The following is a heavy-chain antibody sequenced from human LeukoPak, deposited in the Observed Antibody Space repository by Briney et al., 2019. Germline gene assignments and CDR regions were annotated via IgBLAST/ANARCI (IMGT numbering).Heavy chain of an antibody. CDR3: ARSARWFFLVPAAIPAYFDY. V-gene: IGHV4-59*01. CDR2: IYYSGST. J-gene: IGHJ4*02. D-gene: IGHD2-2*01. Sequence: SETLSLTCTVSGGSISSYYWSWIRQPPGKGLEWIGYIYYSGSTNYNPSLKSRVTISVDTSKNQFSLKLSSVTAADTAVYYCARSARWFFLVPAAIPAYFDYWGQGTLVTVSS. CDR1: GGSISSYY.